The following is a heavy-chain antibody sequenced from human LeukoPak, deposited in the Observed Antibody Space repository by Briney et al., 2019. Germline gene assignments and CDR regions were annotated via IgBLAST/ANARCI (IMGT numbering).Heavy chain of an antibody. D-gene: IGHD2-8*01. CDR2: ISYDGSNK. CDR3: ARDGTVLMVYAKPYYYYLDV. J-gene: IGHJ6*03. CDR1: GFTFTTYG. Sequence: GGSLRLSCAASGFTFTTYGMHWVRQAPGKGLEWVAVISYDGSNKYYADSVKGRFTISRDNSKDTVYLQMNSLRAEDTAVYYCARDGTVLMVYAKPYYYYLDVWGKGTTVIVSS. V-gene: IGHV3-30*03.